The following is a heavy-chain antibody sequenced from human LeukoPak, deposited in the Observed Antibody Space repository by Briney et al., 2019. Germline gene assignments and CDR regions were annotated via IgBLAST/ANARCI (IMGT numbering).Heavy chain of an antibody. CDR1: GGSISSGGYS. D-gene: IGHD6-13*01. CDR3: ARDGPSSIAAAGFPFDY. J-gene: IGHJ4*02. CDR2: IYHSGST. Sequence: SETLSLTCAVSGGSISSGGYSWSWIRQPPGKGLEWIGYIYHSGSTYYNPSLKSRVTISVDRSKNQFSLKLSSVTAADTAVYYCARDGPSSIAAAGFPFDYWGQGTLVTVSS. V-gene: IGHV4-30-2*01.